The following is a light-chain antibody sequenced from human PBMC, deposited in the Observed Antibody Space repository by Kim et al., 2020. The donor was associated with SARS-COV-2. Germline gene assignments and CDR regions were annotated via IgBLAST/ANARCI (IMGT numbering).Light chain of an antibody. J-gene: IGLJ2*01. Sequence: GQSINISCSGTSSDGGGHNLGSGYQQHPGQAPKIMIYDVSNRPTGISDRFSGSKSGNTDSLTISGLQAEDETDYYCSSYTSSGTGLFGGGTQLTVL. V-gene: IGLV2-14*03. CDR2: DVS. CDR1: SSDGGGHNL. CDR3: SSYTSSGTGL.